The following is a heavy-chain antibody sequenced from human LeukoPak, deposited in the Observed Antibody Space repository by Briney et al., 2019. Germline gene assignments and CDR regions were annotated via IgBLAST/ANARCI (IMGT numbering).Heavy chain of an antibody. CDR1: GFTFSSYG. CDR2: ISYDGSNK. D-gene: IGHD4-17*01. V-gene: IGHV3-30*03. J-gene: IGHJ4*02. Sequence: GGSLRLSCAASGFTFSSYGMHWVRQAPGKGLEWVAVISYDGSNKYYADSVKGRFTISRDNSKNTLYLQMNSLRAEDTAVYYCARESDKGVTTYYFDYWGQGTLVTVSS. CDR3: ARESDKGVTTYYFDY.